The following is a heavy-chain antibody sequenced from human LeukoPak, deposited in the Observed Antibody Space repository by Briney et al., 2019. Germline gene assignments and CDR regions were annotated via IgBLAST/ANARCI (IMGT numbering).Heavy chain of an antibody. CDR1: GFTFSSYS. V-gene: IGHV3-21*01. CDR2: ISSSSSYI. D-gene: IGHD3-9*01. CDR3: ARNYDVLTGYPYYFDH. Sequence: GGSLRLSCAASGFTFSSYSMNWVRQAPGKGLEWVSSISSSSSYIYYADSVKGRFTISRDNAKNSLYLQMNSLRAEDTAVYYCARNYDVLTGYPYYFDHWGQGILVTVSS. J-gene: IGHJ4*02.